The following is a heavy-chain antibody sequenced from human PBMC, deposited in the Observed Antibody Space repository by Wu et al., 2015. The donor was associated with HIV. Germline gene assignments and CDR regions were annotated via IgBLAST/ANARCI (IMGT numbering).Heavy chain of an antibody. CDR1: NYTFSSYG. V-gene: IGHV1-2*02. CDR3: ASAYSTGWYSDY. J-gene: IGHJ4*01. Sequence: QVQLVQSGAEVKKPGASVKVSCKSFNYTFSSYGIDWVRQAPRQGLEWMGWINPNSGGTNYAQKFQGRVTMTRDTSISTAYMELSRLKYDDTAVYYCASAYSTGWYSDYWGQGTLVTVSS. D-gene: IGHD6-19*01. CDR2: INPNSGGT.